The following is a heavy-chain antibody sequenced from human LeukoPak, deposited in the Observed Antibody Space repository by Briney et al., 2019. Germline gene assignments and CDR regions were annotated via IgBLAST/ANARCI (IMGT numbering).Heavy chain of an antibody. V-gene: IGHV3-66*01. CDR1: GFTVSSNY. CDR2: IYSGGST. J-gene: IGHJ4*02. Sequence: GGSLRLSCAASGFTVSSNYMSWVRQAPGKGLEWVSVIYSGGSTYYADSVKGRFTISRDNSKNTLYLQMNSLKAEDTAVYYCARESIVGATGGYWGQGTLVTVSS. CDR3: ARESIVGATGGY. D-gene: IGHD1-26*01.